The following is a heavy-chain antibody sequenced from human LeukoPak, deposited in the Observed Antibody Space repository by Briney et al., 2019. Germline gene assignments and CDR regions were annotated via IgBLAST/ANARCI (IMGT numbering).Heavy chain of an antibody. CDR1: GFSLTTSGVG. CDR3: AHRISLIRGVIGGFDP. V-gene: IGHV2-5*02. Sequence: SGPTLVKPTQTLTLTCTFSGFSLTTSGVGVGWIRQPPGKALEWLALIYWDDDKRYSPSLRSRLTITKDTSKNQVVLTMTNMDPVDTATYYCAHRISLIRGVIGGFDPWGQGTQVTVSS. CDR2: IYWDDDK. D-gene: IGHD3-10*01. J-gene: IGHJ5*02.